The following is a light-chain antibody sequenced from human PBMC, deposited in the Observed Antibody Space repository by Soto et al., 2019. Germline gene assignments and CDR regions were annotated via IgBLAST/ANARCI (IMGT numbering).Light chain of an antibody. CDR1: QTISSW. Sequence: DIRMTQSPSTLSGSVGDRVTITCRASQTISSWLAWYQQKPGKAPKLLIYAASTLQSGVPSRFSASGSGTDFTLTISSLQPEDFATYYCQQDLRPPLTFGPGTKVDIK. CDR3: QQDLRPPLT. V-gene: IGKV1-5*01. J-gene: IGKJ3*01. CDR2: AAS.